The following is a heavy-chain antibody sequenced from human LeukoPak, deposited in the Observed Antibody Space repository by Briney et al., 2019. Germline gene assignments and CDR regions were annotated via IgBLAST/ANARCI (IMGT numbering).Heavy chain of an antibody. Sequence: SETLSLTCTVSGGSISSGGYYWSWIRQHPGKGLEWIGYSYYSGSTYYNPSLKSRVTISVDTSKNQFSLKLSSVTAADTAVYYCARGDSSGWYLGDYWGQGTLVTVSS. CDR3: ARGDSSGWYLGDY. CDR1: GGSISSGGYY. J-gene: IGHJ4*02. CDR2: SYYSGST. V-gene: IGHV4-31*03. D-gene: IGHD6-19*01.